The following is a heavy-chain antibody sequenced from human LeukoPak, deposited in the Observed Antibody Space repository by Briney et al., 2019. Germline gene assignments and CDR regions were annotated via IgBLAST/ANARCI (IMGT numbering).Heavy chain of an antibody. D-gene: IGHD1-26*01. CDR1: GFTVSTNY. CDR3: AREVGSGSYLTHVFDI. CDR2: IYPGSST. J-gene: IGHJ3*02. V-gene: IGHV3-53*01. Sequence: GGSLRLSCAASGFTVSTNYMSWVRQAPGKGLEWVSLIYPGSSTYYGDSVKGRFTISRDNSKNTLHLQMNSLRAEDTAVYYCAREVGSGSYLTHVFDIWGQGTMVTVSS.